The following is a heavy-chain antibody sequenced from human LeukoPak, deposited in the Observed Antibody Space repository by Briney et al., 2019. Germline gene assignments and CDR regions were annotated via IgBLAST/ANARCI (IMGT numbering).Heavy chain of an antibody. J-gene: IGHJ3*02. Sequence: GASVKVSCKASGYTFTSYYMYWVRQATGQGLEWMGWMNPNSGNTGYAQKFQGRVTITRNTSISTAYMELSSLRSEDTAVYYCASSPEQQLAASDIWGQGTMVTVSS. CDR3: ASSPEQQLAASDI. D-gene: IGHD6-13*01. CDR2: MNPNSGNT. CDR1: GYTFTSYY. V-gene: IGHV1-8*03.